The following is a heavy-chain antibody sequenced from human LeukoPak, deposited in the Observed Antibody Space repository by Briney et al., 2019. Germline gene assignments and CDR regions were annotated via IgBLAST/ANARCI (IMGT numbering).Heavy chain of an antibody. V-gene: IGHV3-7*04. CDR1: GFPFSSYW. D-gene: IGHD5-24*01. CDR2: IKQDGSKK. CDR3: TRVGYIDEGIDY. Sequence: GGSLRLSCAASGFPFSSYWMTWVRQAPEKGLEWVANIKQDGSKKSYVDSVKGRFTISRDNAKNSLYLQMNSLRAEDTAIYYCTRVGYIDEGIDYWGQGTLVTVSS. J-gene: IGHJ4*02.